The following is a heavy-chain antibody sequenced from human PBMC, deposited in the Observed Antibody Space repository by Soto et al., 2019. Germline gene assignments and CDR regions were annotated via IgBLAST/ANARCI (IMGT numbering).Heavy chain of an antibody. Sequence: QLQLQESGPGLVKPSETLSLTCTVSGGSISSSSYYWGWIRQPPGKGLEWIGSIYYSGSTYYSPSLKSRVTISVDTSKNQFSLKLSSVTAADTAVYYCARRGSYGTRGWFDPWGQGTLVTVSS. V-gene: IGHV4-39*01. CDR1: GGSISSSSYY. J-gene: IGHJ5*02. CDR3: ARRGSYGTRGWFDP. D-gene: IGHD5-18*01. CDR2: IYYSGST.